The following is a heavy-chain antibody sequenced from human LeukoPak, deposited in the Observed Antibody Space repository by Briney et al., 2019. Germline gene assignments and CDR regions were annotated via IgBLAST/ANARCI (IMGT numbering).Heavy chain of an antibody. J-gene: IGHJ4*02. D-gene: IGHD1-26*01. CDR3: ASLGDSIY. CDR1: GFAFTDYD. CDR2: IGKAGDT. Sequence: GGSLRLSCAASGFAFTDYDMHWVRQATGGGLEWVPSIGKAGDTYYAGSVKGRFTISRENANNHFYLQMNNLRAGDAAVYFCASLGDSIYWGQGTLVTVSS. V-gene: IGHV3-13*01.